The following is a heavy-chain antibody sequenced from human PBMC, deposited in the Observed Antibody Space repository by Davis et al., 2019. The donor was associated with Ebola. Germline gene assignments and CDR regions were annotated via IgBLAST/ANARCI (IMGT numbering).Heavy chain of an antibody. CDR3: ARDWLGRLRFGYYFDY. J-gene: IGHJ4*02. Sequence: GESLKISCAASGFTFSGSAMHWVRQASGKGLEWVGRISSKANSYATAYAASVKGRFTISRDDSKNTAYLQMNSLRAEDTAVYYCARDWLGRLRFGYYFDYWGQGTLVTVSS. D-gene: IGHD5-12*01. CDR2: ISSKANSYAT. CDR1: GFTFSGSA. V-gene: IGHV3-73*01.